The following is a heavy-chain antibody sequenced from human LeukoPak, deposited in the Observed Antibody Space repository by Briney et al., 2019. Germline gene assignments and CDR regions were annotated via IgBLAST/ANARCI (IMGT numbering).Heavy chain of an antibody. CDR2: IYHSGST. D-gene: IGHD3-9*01. Sequence: PSQTLSLTCAVSGGSISSGGYSRSWIRQPPGKGLEWIGYIYHSGSTYYNPSLKSRVTISVDRSKNQFSLKLSSVTAADTAVYYCARMDHYDILTGYYSGAFDIWGQGTMVTVSS. J-gene: IGHJ3*02. CDR1: GGSISSGGYS. CDR3: ARMDHYDILTGYYSGAFDI. V-gene: IGHV4-30-2*01.